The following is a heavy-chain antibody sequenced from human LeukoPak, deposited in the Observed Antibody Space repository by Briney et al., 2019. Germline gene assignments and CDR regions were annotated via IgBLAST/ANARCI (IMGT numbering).Heavy chain of an antibody. D-gene: IGHD6-13*01. V-gene: IGHV3-23*01. CDR2: ISGSGGST. Sequence: PGGSLRLSCAASGFTFSSYAMSWVRQAPGKGLEWVSAISGSGGSTYYADSVKGRFTVSRDNSKNTLYLQMNSLRAEGTAVYYCATLRASAGTFWYFDYWGQGTLVTVSS. J-gene: IGHJ4*02. CDR1: GFTFSSYA. CDR3: ATLRASAGTFWYFDY.